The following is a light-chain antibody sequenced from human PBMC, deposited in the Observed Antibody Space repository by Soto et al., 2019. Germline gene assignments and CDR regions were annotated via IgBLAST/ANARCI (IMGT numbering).Light chain of an antibody. Sequence: VLTQPPSVSGAPGQRVTISCTGSSSNIGAGYDVHWYQQLPGTAPKLLIYGNSNRPSGVPDRFSGSKSGTSASLAITGLQAEDEADYYCQSYDSSLSAHYVFGTGTRSPS. CDR3: QSYDSSLSAHYV. CDR2: GNS. CDR1: SSNIGAGYD. J-gene: IGLJ1*01. V-gene: IGLV1-40*01.